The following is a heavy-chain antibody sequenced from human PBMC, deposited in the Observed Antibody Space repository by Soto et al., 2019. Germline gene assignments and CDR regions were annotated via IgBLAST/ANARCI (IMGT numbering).Heavy chain of an antibody. V-gene: IGHV3-23*01. CDR1: GFTFSSYA. Sequence: EVQLLESGGGLVQPGGSLRLSCAASGFTFSSYAMSWVRQAPGKGLEWVSAISGSGGSTYYADSVKGRFTISRDNSKNTLYLQMNSLRAEDTAVYYCAKDGQYGDYSLYYYYMDVWGKGTTVTVSS. CDR2: ISGSGGST. CDR3: AKDGQYGDYSLYYYYMDV. J-gene: IGHJ6*03. D-gene: IGHD4-17*01.